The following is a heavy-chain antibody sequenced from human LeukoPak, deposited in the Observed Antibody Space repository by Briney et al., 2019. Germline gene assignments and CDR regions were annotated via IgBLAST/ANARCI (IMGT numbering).Heavy chain of an antibody. CDR3: ARGSTMISPLDY. J-gene: IGHJ4*02. CDR1: GYTFTGYY. CDR2: INPNSGGT. D-gene: IGHD3-22*01. Sequence: ASVKVSCKASGYTFTGYYMHWVRQAPGQGLEWMGWINPNSGGTNYAQRFQGRVTMTRDTSISTAYMELSRLRSDDTAVYYCARGSTMISPLDYWGQGTLVTVSS. V-gene: IGHV1-2*02.